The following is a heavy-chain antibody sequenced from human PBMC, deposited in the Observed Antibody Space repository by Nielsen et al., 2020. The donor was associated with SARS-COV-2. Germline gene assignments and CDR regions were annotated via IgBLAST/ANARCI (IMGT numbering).Heavy chain of an antibody. Sequence: SETLSLTCTVSGGSISSYYWSWIRQPPGKGLEWIGSIYHSGSTYYSPSLKSRVTISVDTSKNQFSLKLSSVTAADTAVYYCARDSVAGTHYWGQGTLVTVSS. CDR3: ARDSVAGTHY. V-gene: IGHV4-38-2*02. CDR1: GGSISSYY. D-gene: IGHD6-19*01. J-gene: IGHJ4*02. CDR2: IYHSGST.